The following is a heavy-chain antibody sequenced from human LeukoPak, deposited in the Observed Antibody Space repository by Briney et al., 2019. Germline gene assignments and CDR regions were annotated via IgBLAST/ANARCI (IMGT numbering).Heavy chain of an antibody. V-gene: IGHV1-69*04. Sequence: ASVKVSCKASGGTFSSYAISWVRQAPGQGLEWMGRIIPILGIANYAQKFQGRVTITADKSTSTAYMELSSLRSEDTAVYYCAAGRPYSLLDYWGQGTLLAVSS. J-gene: IGHJ4*02. CDR2: IIPILGIA. CDR1: GGTFSSYA. CDR3: AAGRPYSLLDY. D-gene: IGHD5-18*01.